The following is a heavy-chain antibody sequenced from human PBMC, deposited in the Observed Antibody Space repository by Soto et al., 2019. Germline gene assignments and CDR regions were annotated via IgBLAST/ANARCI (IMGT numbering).Heavy chain of an antibody. CDR2: IIPILGIA. D-gene: IGHD2-15*01. CDR1: GGTFSSYT. Sequence: SVKVSCKASGGTFSSYTISWVRQAPGQGLEWMGRIIPILGIAKYSQKFQGRVTITRDTSASTAYMELSSLRSEDTAVYYCARDLGGWPDYWGQGTLVTVSS. V-gene: IGHV1-69*04. CDR3: ARDLGGWPDY. J-gene: IGHJ4*02.